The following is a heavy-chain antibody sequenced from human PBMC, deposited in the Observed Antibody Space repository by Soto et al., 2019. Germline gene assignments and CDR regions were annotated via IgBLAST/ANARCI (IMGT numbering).Heavy chain of an antibody. Sequence: PSETLSLTCTVSDGSITSSSSYWGWIRQPPGKGLEWIGNIYYSGSTYYNPSLKSRVTISLDTSKNQHSLKLSSVTAADTAVYYCARLLEMTINEVGGAVFDVWGQGTMVTVSS. CDR3: ARLLEMTINEVGGAVFDV. J-gene: IGHJ3*01. CDR1: DGSITSSSSY. CDR2: IYYSGST. D-gene: IGHD3-10*01. V-gene: IGHV4-39*01.